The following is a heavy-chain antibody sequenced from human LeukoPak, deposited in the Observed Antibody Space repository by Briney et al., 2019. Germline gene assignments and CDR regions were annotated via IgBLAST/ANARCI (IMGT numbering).Heavy chain of an antibody. J-gene: IGHJ6*02. CDR1: GFTFSSYA. CDR2: ISGSGDST. V-gene: IGHV3-23*01. Sequence: GGSLRLSCAASGFTFSSYAMSWVRQAPGKGLEWVSAISGSGDSTYYANSVKGRFTISRDNSKNTLNLQMNSLRAEDTAVYYCAKRKASSRWYYYYGMDVWSQGTTVTVSS. D-gene: IGHD6-13*01. CDR3: AKRKASSRWYYYYGMDV.